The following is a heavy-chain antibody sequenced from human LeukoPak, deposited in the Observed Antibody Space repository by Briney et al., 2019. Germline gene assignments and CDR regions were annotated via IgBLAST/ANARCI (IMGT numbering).Heavy chain of an antibody. Sequence: GGSLRLSCAASGFTFSSYSMNWVRQAPGKGLEWVSYITSGSHSIYYADSVKGRFTISRDNAKNSLYLQMNSLRDEDTAVYYCARGIAGTESAFDIWGQGTMVTVSS. J-gene: IGHJ3*02. CDR1: GFTFSSYS. CDR3: ARGIAGTESAFDI. V-gene: IGHV3-48*02. D-gene: IGHD6-13*01. CDR2: ITSGSHSI.